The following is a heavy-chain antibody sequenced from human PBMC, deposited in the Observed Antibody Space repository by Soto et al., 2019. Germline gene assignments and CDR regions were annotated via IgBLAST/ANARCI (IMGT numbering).Heavy chain of an antibody. CDR3: AHTIVVVPAAMAGGPVFDI. Sequence: PGGSLRLSCAASGFTFSSYAMSWVRQAPGKGLEWVSAISGSGGSTYYADSVKGRFTISRDNSKNTLYLQMNSLRAEDTAVYYCAHTIVVVPAAMAGGPVFDIWGQGTMVTVSS. J-gene: IGHJ3*02. CDR2: ISGSGGST. D-gene: IGHD2-2*01. V-gene: IGHV3-23*01. CDR1: GFTFSSYA.